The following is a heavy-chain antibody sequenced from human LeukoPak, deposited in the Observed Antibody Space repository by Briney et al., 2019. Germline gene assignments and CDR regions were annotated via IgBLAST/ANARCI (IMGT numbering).Heavy chain of an antibody. Sequence: ASVKVSCKPSGGAFSSYDISWLRQAPGQGLEWMGGITPIFGTANYAQKFQGRVTITAVESMTTAYMELSSLRSEGTAVYYCARGWLAETTVVTPYNYWGQGTLVTVSS. CDR3: ARGWLAETTVVTPYNY. J-gene: IGHJ4*02. D-gene: IGHD4-23*01. CDR2: ITPIFGTA. CDR1: GGAFSSYD. V-gene: IGHV1-69*13.